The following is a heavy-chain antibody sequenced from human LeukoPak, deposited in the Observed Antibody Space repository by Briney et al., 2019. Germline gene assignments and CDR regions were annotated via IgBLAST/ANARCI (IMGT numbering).Heavy chain of an antibody. J-gene: IGHJ4*02. CDR1: GFTFSSYA. V-gene: IGHV3-64*01. CDR2: ISSNGGST. D-gene: IGHD3-9*01. Sequence: GGSLRLSCAASGFTFSSYAMHWVRQAPGKGLEYVSAISSNGGSTYYANSVKGRFTISRDNSKNTLYLQTGSLRAEDMAVYYCARGPGDDILTGYYYWGQGTLVTVSS. CDR3: ARGPGDDILTGYYY.